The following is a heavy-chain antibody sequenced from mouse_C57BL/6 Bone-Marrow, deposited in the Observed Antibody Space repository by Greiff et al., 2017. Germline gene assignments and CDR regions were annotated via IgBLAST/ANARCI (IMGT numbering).Heavy chain of an antibody. D-gene: IGHD1-1*01. CDR2: ISDGGSYT. J-gene: IGHJ4*01. V-gene: IGHV5-4*03. Sequence: DVKLVESGGGLVKPGGSLKLSCAASGFTFSSYAMSWVRQTPGKRLEWVATISDGGSYTYYPDNVKGRFTISRDNAKNNLYLQMSHLKSEDTAMYYCASSKVVAPMDYWGQGTSVTVSA. CDR3: ASSKVVAPMDY. CDR1: GFTFSSYA.